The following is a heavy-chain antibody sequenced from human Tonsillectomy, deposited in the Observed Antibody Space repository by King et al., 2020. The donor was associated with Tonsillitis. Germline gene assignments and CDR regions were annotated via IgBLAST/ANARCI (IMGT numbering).Heavy chain of an antibody. CDR3: ARLGILTGQGSSAFDI. Sequence: QLVQSGAEVKKPGESLKISCKGSGYSFTSYWIGWVRQMPGKGLEWMGIIYPGDSDTRYSPSFQGQVTISADKSISAAYLQWSSLEASDTAMYYCARLGILTGQGSSAFDIWGQGTMVIVSS. CDR1: GYSFTSYW. J-gene: IGHJ3*02. CDR2: IYPGDSDT. D-gene: IGHD3-9*01. V-gene: IGHV5-51*01.